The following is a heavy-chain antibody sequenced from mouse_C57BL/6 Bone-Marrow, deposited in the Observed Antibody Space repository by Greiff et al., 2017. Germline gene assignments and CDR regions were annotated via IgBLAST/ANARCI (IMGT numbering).Heavy chain of an antibody. CDR1: GYTFTSYW. Sequence: QVQLQQPGAELVRPGSSVKLSCKASGYTFTSYWMHWVKQRPIQGLEWIGNIDPSDSDTHYNQKFKDKATLTVDKSSSTAYMQLSSLTSEDSAVYYCARGYFSDCAMDYWDQGTSVTVSS. D-gene: IGHD2-3*01. V-gene: IGHV1-52*01. CDR3: ARGYFSDCAMDY. CDR2: IDPSDSDT. J-gene: IGHJ4*01.